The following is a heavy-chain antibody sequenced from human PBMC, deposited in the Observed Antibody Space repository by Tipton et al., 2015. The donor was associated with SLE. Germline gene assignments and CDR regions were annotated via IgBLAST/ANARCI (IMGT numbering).Heavy chain of an antibody. D-gene: IGHD6-13*01. V-gene: IGHV4-59*12. CDR3: ATVAAAAPFDY. J-gene: IGHJ4*02. CDR2: IYYSGST. Sequence: GSLRFSCAVYGGSFSGYYWSWIRQPPGKGLEWIGYIYYSGSTNYNPSLKSRVTISVDTSKNQFSLKLSSVTAADTAVYYCATVAAAAPFDYWGQGTLVTVSS. CDR1: GGSFSGYY.